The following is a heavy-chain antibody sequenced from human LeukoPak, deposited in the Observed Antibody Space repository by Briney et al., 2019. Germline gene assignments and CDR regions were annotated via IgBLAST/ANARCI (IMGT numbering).Heavy chain of an antibody. CDR2: TYYRSKWYN. D-gene: IGHD3-16*02. V-gene: IGHV6-1*01. CDR3: ARWVVPYDYVWGSYRPPPSYFDY. CDR1: GDSVSSNSAA. J-gene: IGHJ4*02. Sequence: SQTLSLTGAISGDSVSSNSAAWNWIRQSPSRGLEWLGRTYYRSKWYNDYAVSVKSRITINPDTSKNQFSLQLNSVTPEDTAVYYCARWVVPYDYVWGSYRPPPSYFDYWGQGTLVTVSS.